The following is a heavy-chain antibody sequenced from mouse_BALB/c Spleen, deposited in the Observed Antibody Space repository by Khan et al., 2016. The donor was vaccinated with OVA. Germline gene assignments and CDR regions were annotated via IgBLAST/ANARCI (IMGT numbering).Heavy chain of an antibody. Sequence: EVKLEEAGPGLVKPSQSLSLTCTVSGYSITSDYAWNWIRQFPGNKLEWMGYISYSGSTSYNPSLKSRISITRDTSKNQFFPQLNSVTTEDTARDYYGRWGITWFAYWGQGTLVTVYA. V-gene: IGHV3-2*02. CDR2: ISYSGST. J-gene: IGHJ3*01. D-gene: IGHD2-4*01. CDR3: GRWGITWFAY. CDR1: GYSITSDYA.